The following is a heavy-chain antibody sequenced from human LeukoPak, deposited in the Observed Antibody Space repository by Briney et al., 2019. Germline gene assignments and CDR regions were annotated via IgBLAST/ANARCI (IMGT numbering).Heavy chain of an antibody. CDR1: GCTFSSYA. D-gene: IGHD6-13*01. V-gene: IGHV1-69*05. J-gene: IGHJ6*03. CDR2: IIPIFGTE. Sequence: SVKLSCKSSGCTFSSYAFCWVRQAPGHGHDWMGRIIPIFGTENYAQKFQSRVTTTTLESTSTAYLELSSLRSEDTAVYYCARTERQLVPITGYYMDVWGKGTTVTVSS. CDR3: ARTERQLVPITGYYMDV.